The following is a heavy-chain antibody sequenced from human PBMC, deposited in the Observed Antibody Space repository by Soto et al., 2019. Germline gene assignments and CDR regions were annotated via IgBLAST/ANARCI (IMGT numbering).Heavy chain of an antibody. J-gene: IGHJ4*02. CDR2: INPKTGDT. CDR1: GYTFTAYY. D-gene: IGHD2-15*01. CDR3: ARDRLPDY. V-gene: IGHV1-2*02. Sequence: ASVKVSCKASGYTFTAYYIHWVRQAPGQRLECVGWINPKTGDTNSTQHFQGRVTMTTDRSASTVYMELNRLTSDDTAAYYCARDRLPDYWGQGTLVTVSS.